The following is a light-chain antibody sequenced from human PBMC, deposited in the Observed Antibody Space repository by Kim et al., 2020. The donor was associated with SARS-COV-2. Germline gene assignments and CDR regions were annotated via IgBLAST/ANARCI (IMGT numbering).Light chain of an antibody. CDR3: SSYTRRSTSV. V-gene: IGLV2-14*04. Sequence: GQSIAISCTGTSSDVGGYNYVSWYQQYPGKAPKLIIFDVSERPSGVSNRFSGSKSGNTASLTISGLQAGDEADYYCSSYTRRSTSVFGGGTQLTVL. CDR1: SSDVGGYNY. CDR2: DVS. J-gene: IGLJ2*01.